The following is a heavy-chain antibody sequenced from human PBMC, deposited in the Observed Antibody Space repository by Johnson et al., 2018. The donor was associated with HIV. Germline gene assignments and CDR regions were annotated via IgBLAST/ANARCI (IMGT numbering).Heavy chain of an antibody. CDR2: ISYDGSNK. CDR1: GFTFNSYA. CDR3: SRAPRWFNVFDI. J-gene: IGHJ3*02. Sequence: QVQLVESGGGLVQPGGSLRLSCAASGFTFNSYAMHWVRQAPGRGLEWVAVISYDGSNKYYVDSVKGRFTISRDNAKNSLYLQMNSLRAEDTAVYYWSRAPRWFNVFDIWGQGTMVTVSS. D-gene: IGHD4-23*01. V-gene: IGHV3-30*04.